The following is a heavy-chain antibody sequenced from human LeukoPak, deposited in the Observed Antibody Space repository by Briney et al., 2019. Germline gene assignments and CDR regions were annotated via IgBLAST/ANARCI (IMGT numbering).Heavy chain of an antibody. V-gene: IGHV3-23*01. CDR1: GFTFSSYA. J-gene: IGHJ6*02. CDR3: AKGDVDTAMVTRYYGMDV. Sequence: PGGSLRLSCAASGFTFSSYAMSWVCQAPGKGLEWVSAISGSGGSTYYADSVKGRFTISRDNSKNTLYLQMNSLRAEDTAVYYCAKGDVDTAMVTRYYGMDVWGQGTTVTVSS. CDR2: ISGSGGST. D-gene: IGHD5-18*01.